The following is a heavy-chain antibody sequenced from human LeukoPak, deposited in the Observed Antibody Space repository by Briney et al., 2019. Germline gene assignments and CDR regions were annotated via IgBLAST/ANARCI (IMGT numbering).Heavy chain of an antibody. J-gene: IGHJ4*02. CDR2: IRSSSSYI. Sequence: PGGSLRLSCAASGFTFSSYSMNWVRQAPGEGLEWVSSIRSSSSYIYYADSVKGRFSISRDNAKNSLYLQMNSLRAEDTAVYYCARDPSVLYSSSWPSCDYWGQGTLVTVSS. V-gene: IGHV3-21*01. CDR1: GFTFSSYS. CDR3: ARDPSVLYSSSWPSCDY. D-gene: IGHD6-13*01.